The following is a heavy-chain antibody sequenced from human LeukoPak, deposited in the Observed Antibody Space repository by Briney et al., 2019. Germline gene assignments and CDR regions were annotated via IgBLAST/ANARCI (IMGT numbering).Heavy chain of an antibody. D-gene: IGHD6-19*01. V-gene: IGHV3-30*18. Sequence: GGSLRLSCAASGFAFSAYGMHWVRQAPGKGLEWVAVLSYDGTNGYYAGSVKGRLTISRDNSKNTLDLQMNSLRAEDTAVCYCAKGLNSGWYGQSFDLWGQGTLVTVSS. CDR1: GFAFSAYG. CDR2: LSYDGTNG. CDR3: AKGLNSGWYGQSFDL. J-gene: IGHJ4*02.